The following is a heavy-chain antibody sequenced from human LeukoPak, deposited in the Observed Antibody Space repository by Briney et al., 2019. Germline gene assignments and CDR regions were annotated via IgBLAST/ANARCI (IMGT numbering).Heavy chain of an antibody. CDR3: VRVGSSGWYENWLDP. J-gene: IGHJ5*02. CDR1: GGSISSYY. CDR2: IYYSGST. Sequence: SETLSLTCTVSGGSISSYYWSWIRQPPGKGLEWIGYIYYSGSTNYNPSLKSRVTISVDTSKNQFSLKLSSVTAADTAVYYCVRVGSSGWYENWLDPWGQGTLVTVSS. V-gene: IGHV4-59*01. D-gene: IGHD6-19*01.